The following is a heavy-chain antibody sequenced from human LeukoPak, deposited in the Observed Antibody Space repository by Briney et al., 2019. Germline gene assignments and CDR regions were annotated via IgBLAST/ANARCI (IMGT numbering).Heavy chain of an antibody. CDR1: GGSISSSSYY. CDR2: IYYSGST. J-gene: IGHJ4*02. CDR3: ARRFGSGWYSG. V-gene: IGHV4-39*01. Sequence: PSETLSLTCTVSGGSISSSSYYWGWIRQPPGKGLEWIGSIYYSGSTYYNPSLKSRVTISVDTSKNQFSLKLSSVTAADTAVYYCARRFGSGWYSGWGQGTLVTVSS. D-gene: IGHD6-19*01.